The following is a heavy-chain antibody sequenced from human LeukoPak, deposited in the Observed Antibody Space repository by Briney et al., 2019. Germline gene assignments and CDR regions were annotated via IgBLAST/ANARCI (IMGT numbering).Heavy chain of an antibody. CDR2: MSGSGGST. D-gene: IGHD4-17*01. V-gene: IGHV3-23*01. CDR3: ARVRYGELDV. J-gene: IGHJ6*02. Sequence: PGGSLRLSCAASGFTFSSYAMSWVRQAPGKGLEWVSSMSGSGGSTYYADSVKGRFTISRDDSKNTLYLQMNSLRAEDTAVYYCARVRYGELDVWGQGTTVTASS. CDR1: GFTFSSYA.